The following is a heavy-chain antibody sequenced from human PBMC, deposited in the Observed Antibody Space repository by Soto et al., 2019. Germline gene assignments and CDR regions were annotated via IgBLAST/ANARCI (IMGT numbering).Heavy chain of an antibody. J-gene: IGHJ4*02. V-gene: IGHV4-39*01. Sequence: QLQLQESGPGLVKPSETLSLTCTVSGGSINSFPYFWGWIRQPPGKGLEWIASIYHSGTIYYNPSLKSRVTISLATAKTQFSLKLSSVTAADTAVYYCASAPPYWPTGTCLTDFDYWGQGTLVSVSS. CDR1: GGSINSFPYF. CDR3: ASAPPYWPTGTCLTDFDY. D-gene: IGHD2-21*01. CDR2: IYHSGTI.